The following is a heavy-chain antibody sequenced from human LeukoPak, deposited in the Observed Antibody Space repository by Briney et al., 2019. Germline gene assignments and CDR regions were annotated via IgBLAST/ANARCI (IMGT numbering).Heavy chain of an antibody. CDR1: GGSINNYY. Sequence: PSETPSLTCTVSGGSINNYYWSWIRQPPGKGLEYIGYIYYSGSANYNPSLKSRVTISVDPSKNQFSLKLSSVTAADTAVYYCARNGDYYEKSGYYYLFDFWGQGTLVTVSS. J-gene: IGHJ4*02. V-gene: IGHV4-59*01. CDR3: ARNGDYYEKSGYYYLFDF. D-gene: IGHD3-22*01. CDR2: IYYSGSA.